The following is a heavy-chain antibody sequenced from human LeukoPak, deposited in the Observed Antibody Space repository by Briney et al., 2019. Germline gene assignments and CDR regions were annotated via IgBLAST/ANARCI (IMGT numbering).Heavy chain of an antibody. Sequence: PSETLSLTCTVSGGSISSYYWSWIRQPPGKGLEWIEYIYYSGSTNYNPSLKSRVTISVDTSKNQFSLKLSSVTAADTAVYYCARSGTVVTIHYYYYMDVWGKGTTVTISS. D-gene: IGHD4-23*01. CDR1: GGSISSYY. V-gene: IGHV4-59*01. CDR2: IYYSGST. CDR3: ARSGTVVTIHYYYYMDV. J-gene: IGHJ6*03.